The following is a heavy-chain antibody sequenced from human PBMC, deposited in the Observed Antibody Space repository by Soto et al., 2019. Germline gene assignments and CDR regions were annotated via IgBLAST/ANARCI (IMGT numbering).Heavy chain of an antibody. CDR2: RSFDGSNE. CDR1: GFTFSGYD. CDR3: ARPLRKYRTPYFDS. Sequence: QVQLVESGGGVVLPGTSLTLSCAATGFTFSGYDMHWVRQAPGKGLEWVALRSFDGSNEFYADSVKGRFTVSRDNSKNTLYLQMNSLRPEDTAVYFCARPLRKYRTPYFDSWGQGTLVTVSP. V-gene: IGHV3-30*03. J-gene: IGHJ4*02. D-gene: IGHD2-15*01.